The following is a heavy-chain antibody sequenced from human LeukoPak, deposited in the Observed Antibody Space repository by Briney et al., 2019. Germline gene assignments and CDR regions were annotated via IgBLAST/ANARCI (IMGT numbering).Heavy chain of an antibody. V-gene: IGHV4-61*02. Sequence: PSETLSLTCTVSGGSISSGSYYWSWIRQPAGTGLEWIGRIYTSGSTNYNPSLKSRVTISVDTSKNQFSLKLSSVTAADTAVYYCAREGYYYDSSGYYDIPVSWGQGTLVTVSS. D-gene: IGHD3-22*01. CDR3: AREGYYYDSSGYYDIPVS. J-gene: IGHJ4*02. CDR1: GGSISSGSYY. CDR2: IYTSGST.